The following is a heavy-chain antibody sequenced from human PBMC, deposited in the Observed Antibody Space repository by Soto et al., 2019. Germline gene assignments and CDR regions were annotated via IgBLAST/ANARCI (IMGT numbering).Heavy chain of an antibody. CDR2: IYYSGST. D-gene: IGHD5-18*01. J-gene: IGHJ5*02. CDR3: ARAFRGKIQLSGQGKQYNWFDP. V-gene: IGHV4-31*03. Sequence: SETLSLTCTVSGGSISSGGYYWSWIRQHPGKGLEWIGYIYYSGSTYYNPSLKSRVTISVDTSKNQFSLKLSSVTAADTAVYYCARAFRGKIQLSGQGKQYNWFDPWGQGTLVTVSS. CDR1: GGSISSGGYY.